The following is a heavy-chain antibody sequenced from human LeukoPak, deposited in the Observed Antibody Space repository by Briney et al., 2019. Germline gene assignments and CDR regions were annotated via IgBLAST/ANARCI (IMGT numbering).Heavy chain of an antibody. CDR3: ARGDCSGGSCYLFDR. J-gene: IGHJ4*02. CDR1: GGSISSSSYY. CDR2: IYYSGST. Sequence: SETLSHTCTVSGGSISSSSYYWGGIRQPPGKGLEWIGSIYYSGSTYYNPSLKSRVTISVDTSKNQFSLKLSSVTAADTAVYYCARGDCSGGSCYLFDRRGQGALVTVSS. D-gene: IGHD2-15*01. V-gene: IGHV4-39*01.